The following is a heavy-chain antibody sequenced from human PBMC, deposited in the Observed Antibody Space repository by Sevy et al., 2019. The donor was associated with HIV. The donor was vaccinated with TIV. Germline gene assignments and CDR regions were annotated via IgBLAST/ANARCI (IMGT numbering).Heavy chain of an antibody. V-gene: IGHV5-51*01. Sequence: GESLKISCKGSGYSFTSYWIGWVRQMPGKGLEWMGIIYPGDSDTRYSPSFQGQVTISADKSISTAYLQWSGLKASDTAMYYCARRVIRGYCSGGSCLNWFDPWGQGTLVTVSS. D-gene: IGHD2-15*01. CDR1: GYSFTSYW. CDR3: ARRVIRGYCSGGSCLNWFDP. CDR2: IYPGDSDT. J-gene: IGHJ5*02.